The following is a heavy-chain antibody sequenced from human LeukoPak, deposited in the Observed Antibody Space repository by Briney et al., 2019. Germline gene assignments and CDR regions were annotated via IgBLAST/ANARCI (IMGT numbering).Heavy chain of an antibody. CDR3: SRVVITMIVVVISMDFGY. V-gene: IGHV3-22*01. Sequence: PGGSLSHSCSASGFIFSYYYMSGLRQAPGKGLEYVGFNRNKANSRTTELTTSIKGRLTISRGQSKSITYLQMKSLKTDDTAVYYCSRVVITMIVVVISMDFGYRGRGNLVTVSS. D-gene: IGHD3-22*01. CDR1: GFIFSYYY. CDR2: NRNKANSRTT. J-gene: IGHJ4*02.